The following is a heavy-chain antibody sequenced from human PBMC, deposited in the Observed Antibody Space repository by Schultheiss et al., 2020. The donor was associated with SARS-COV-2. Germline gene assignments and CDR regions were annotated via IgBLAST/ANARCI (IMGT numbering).Heavy chain of an antibody. D-gene: IGHD6-19*01. CDR3: AKERESGWYVDY. CDR1: GGSISSYY. Sequence: SETLSLTCTVSGGSISSYYWSWIRQPPGKGLECIGSIYYTGSTNYNPSLKSRVTISVDTSKNQFSLKLSSVTAADTTVYYCAKERESGWYVDYWGQGTLVTVSS. V-gene: IGHV4-4*08. J-gene: IGHJ4*02. CDR2: IYYTGST.